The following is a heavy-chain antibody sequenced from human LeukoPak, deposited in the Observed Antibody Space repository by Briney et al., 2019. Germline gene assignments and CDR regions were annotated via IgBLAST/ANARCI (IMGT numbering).Heavy chain of an antibody. Sequence: GRSLRLSCAASGFTFSSYGMHWVRQAPGKGLEWVAVISYDGSNKYYADSVKGRFTISRDNSKNTLYLQMNSLRAEDTAVYYCARDVGGYYDSSGYSLFDYWGQGTLVTVSS. CDR1: GFTFSSYG. CDR2: ISYDGSNK. V-gene: IGHV3-30*03. CDR3: ARDVGGYYDSSGYSLFDY. D-gene: IGHD3-22*01. J-gene: IGHJ4*02.